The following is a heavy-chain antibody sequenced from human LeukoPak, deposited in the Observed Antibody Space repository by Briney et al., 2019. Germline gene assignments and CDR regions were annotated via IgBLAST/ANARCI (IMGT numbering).Heavy chain of an antibody. J-gene: IGHJ4*02. CDR2: IWYDGSNK. CDR3: AKDRGTVGGDRGVDYFDY. Sequence: PGMSLRLSCAASGFTFRNYGMHWVRQAPGKGLEWVAIIWYDGSNKYYADSVKGRFTVSRDNSKNTLYLQMNSLRAEDTAVYYCAKDRGTVGGDRGVDYFDYWGQGTLVTVSS. CDR1: GFTFRNYG. D-gene: IGHD3-16*01. V-gene: IGHV3-33*06.